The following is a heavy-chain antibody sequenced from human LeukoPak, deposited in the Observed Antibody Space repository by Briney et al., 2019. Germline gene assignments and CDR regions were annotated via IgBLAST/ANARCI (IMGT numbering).Heavy chain of an antibody. Sequence: PSQSLSLTCTVAAASISSYYWSWIRQPAGKGLEWIGRIYTSGSTNYNPSLKSRVTMSVDTSKNQFSLRLSSVTAADTAVYYCARNFGWRPTVSAFDIWGQGTMVTVSS. V-gene: IGHV4-4*07. J-gene: IGHJ3*02. CDR2: IYTSGST. CDR1: AASISSYY. CDR3: ARNFGWRPTVSAFDI. D-gene: IGHD3-16*01.